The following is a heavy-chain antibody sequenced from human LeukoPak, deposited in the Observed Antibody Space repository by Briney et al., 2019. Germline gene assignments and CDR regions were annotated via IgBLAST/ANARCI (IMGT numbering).Heavy chain of an antibody. V-gene: IGHV4-59*02. Sequence: GSLRLSCAASGFTVSSNYMSWVRQAPGKGLEWIGYFYYSGATNYNPSLKSRVTISVDTSKNQFSLKLNSVTAADTAVYYCATEPPGIAAAGTDWGQGTLVTVSS. CDR3: ATEPPGIAAAGTD. CDR2: FYYSGAT. D-gene: IGHD6-13*01. CDR1: GFTVSSNY. J-gene: IGHJ4*02.